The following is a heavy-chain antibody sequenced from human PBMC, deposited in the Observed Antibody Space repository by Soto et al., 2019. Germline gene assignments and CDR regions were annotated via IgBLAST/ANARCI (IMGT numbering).Heavy chain of an antibody. D-gene: IGHD6-19*01. V-gene: IGHV3-72*01. CDR2: TRNKANSYSK. CDR1: GFTFSDHY. J-gene: IGHJ4*02. Sequence: EVQLVESGGGLVQPGGSLRLSCAASGFTFSDHYMDWVRQAPGKGLEWVCRTRNKANSYSKEYAASGKGRFTISRDDSKTALYMQMNSLKTEETAGYYCARVALSGGPRKCFDSGGQGTLVTVSS. CDR3: ARVALSGGPRKCFDS.